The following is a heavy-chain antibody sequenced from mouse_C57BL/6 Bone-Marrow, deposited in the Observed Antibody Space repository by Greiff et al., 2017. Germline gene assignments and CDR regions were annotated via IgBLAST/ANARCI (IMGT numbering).Heavy chain of an antibody. CDR1: GFTFSDFY. D-gene: IGHD2-4*01. CDR2: SRNKANDYTT. Sequence: EVKLVESGGGLVQSGRSLRLSCATSGFTFSDFYMEWVRQAPGKGLEWIAASRNKANDYTTEYSASVKGRFIVSRDTSQSILYLQMNALRAEDTAIYYCARGDYDGYFDVWGTGTTVTVSS. V-gene: IGHV7-1*01. CDR3: ARGDYDGYFDV. J-gene: IGHJ1*03.